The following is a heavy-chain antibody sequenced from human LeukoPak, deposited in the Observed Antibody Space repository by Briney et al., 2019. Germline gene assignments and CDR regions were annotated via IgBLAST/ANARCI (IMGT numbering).Heavy chain of an antibody. Sequence: SGGSLRLSCAASGFTFSDSYMTWIRQAPGKGLEWVSSISSSSSYIYYADSVKGRFTISRDNAKNSLYLQMNSLRAEDTAVYYCARDGSSGFDYWGQGTLVTVSS. D-gene: IGHD3-10*01. V-gene: IGHV3-11*06. CDR2: ISSSSSYI. CDR3: ARDGSSGFDY. CDR1: GFTFSDSY. J-gene: IGHJ4*02.